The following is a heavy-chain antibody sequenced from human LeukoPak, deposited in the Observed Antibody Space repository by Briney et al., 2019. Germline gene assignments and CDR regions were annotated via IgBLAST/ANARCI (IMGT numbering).Heavy chain of an antibody. Sequence: SETRSLNCSVSGGSVSAYYWSWIRQPPGKGLEYIGYMSYSGSTNCNPSVKSRVTISIDASRNQFSLKLSSVTAADTAVYYCARMINGDYFDYWGQGTLVTVSS. V-gene: IGHV4-59*02. J-gene: IGHJ4*02. CDR1: GGSVSAYY. CDR2: MSYSGST. D-gene: IGHD3-16*01. CDR3: ARMINGDYFDY.